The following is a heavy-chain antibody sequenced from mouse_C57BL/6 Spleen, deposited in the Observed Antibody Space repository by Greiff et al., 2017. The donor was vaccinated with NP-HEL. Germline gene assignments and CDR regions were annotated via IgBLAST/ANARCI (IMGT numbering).Heavy chain of an antibody. V-gene: IGHV1-26*01. CDR3: ARADNYGSWAMDD. Sequence: EVQLHQSGPELVKPGASVKISCKASGYTFTDYYMNWVKQSHGKSLEWIGDIIPKDGGTSYNQKFKGQAKVTVDKSSSTAYMELRSLTSEDSAVYDCARADNYGSWAMDDWGQGTSGTVSS. CDR2: IIPKDGGT. J-gene: IGHJ4*01. D-gene: IGHD1-1*01. CDR1: GYTFTDYY.